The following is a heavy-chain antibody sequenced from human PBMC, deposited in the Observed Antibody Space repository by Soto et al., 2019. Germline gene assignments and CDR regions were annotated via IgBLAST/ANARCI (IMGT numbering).Heavy chain of an antibody. CDR2: ISTSGRDT. CDR3: ARWLEVLTTSDS. V-gene: IGHV3-11*06. Sequence: GGSLRLSCAASGFTVSSNYMTWIRQAPGKGLEWISYISTSGRDTEYADSVKGRFLISRDNAKRSLYLQMNSLRVEDTAVYYCARWLEVLTTSDSWGQGTLVTVSS. D-gene: IGHD3-22*01. CDR1: GFTVSSNY. J-gene: IGHJ4*02.